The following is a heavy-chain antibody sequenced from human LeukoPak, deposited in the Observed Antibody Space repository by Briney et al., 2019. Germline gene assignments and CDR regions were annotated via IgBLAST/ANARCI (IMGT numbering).Heavy chain of an antibody. CDR3: ARDAQRGLDYSNSLEY. J-gene: IGHJ4*02. V-gene: IGHV3-33*08. CDR2: IWSDATEK. Sequence: GGSLRLSCAASGFTYSHYGMHWVRQAPGKGLEWVAVIWSDATEKYYGDAVKGRFTISRDNSRNTLYLQMNSLRVEDTAVYYCARDAQRGLDYSNSLEYWGQGTLVTVSS. D-gene: IGHD4-11*01. CDR1: GFTYSHYG.